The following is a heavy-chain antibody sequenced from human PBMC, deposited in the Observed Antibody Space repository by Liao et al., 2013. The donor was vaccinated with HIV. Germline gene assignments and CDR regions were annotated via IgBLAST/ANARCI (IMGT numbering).Heavy chain of an antibody. CDR2: IYTNGNT. CDR1: GDSISRYY. CDR3: ARATIFGPDF. J-gene: IGHJ4*02. Sequence: QVRLEQWGAGLLKPSETLSLTCTVSGDSISRYYWNWVRQPAGKGLEWIGRIYTNGNTNYNPSFMGRATMSTDTSRDQISLNLTSLSAADTAVYYCARATIFGPDFWGPGTLVTVSS. V-gene: IGHV4-59*10. D-gene: IGHD3-3*01.